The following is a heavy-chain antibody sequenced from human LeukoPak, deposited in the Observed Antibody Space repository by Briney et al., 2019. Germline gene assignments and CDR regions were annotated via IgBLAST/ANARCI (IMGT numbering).Heavy chain of an antibody. CDR1: GYTLTELS. CDR3: ATGSKGATRYYYYYMDV. CDR2: FDPEDGET. V-gene: IGHV1-24*01. Sequence: ASVKVSCKVSGYTLTELSMHWARQAPGKGLEWMGGFDPEDGETIYAQKFQGRVTMTEDTSTDTAYMELSSLRSEDTAVYYCATGSKGATRYYYYYMDVWGKGTTVTVSS. J-gene: IGHJ6*03. D-gene: IGHD1-26*01.